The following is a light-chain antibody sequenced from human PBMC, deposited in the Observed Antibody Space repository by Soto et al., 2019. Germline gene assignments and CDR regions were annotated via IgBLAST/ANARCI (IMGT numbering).Light chain of an antibody. Sequence: QSALTQPPSASGSPGQSVTITCTGTSNDVGGYNYVSWYQQHPGKAPKLMIYEVNKRPSGVPDRFSGSKSGNTASLTVSGLQADDEADYYCNSFAGATHVVFGGGTK. CDR3: NSFAGATHVV. CDR1: SNDVGGYNY. V-gene: IGLV2-8*01. CDR2: EVN. J-gene: IGLJ2*01.